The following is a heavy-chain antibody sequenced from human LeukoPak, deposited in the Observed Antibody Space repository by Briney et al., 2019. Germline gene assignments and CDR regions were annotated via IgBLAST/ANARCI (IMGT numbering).Heavy chain of an antibody. CDR2: ISYDGSNK. V-gene: IGHV3-30-3*01. J-gene: IGHJ4*02. Sequence: PGGSLRLSCAASGFTFSSYAMHWVRQAPGKGLEWVAVISYDGSNKYYADSVKGRFTISRDNSKNTLYLQMNSLKTEDTAVYYCTTGHSSGWYGINWGQGTLVTVSS. CDR3: TTGHSSGWYGIN. CDR1: GFTFSSYA. D-gene: IGHD6-19*01.